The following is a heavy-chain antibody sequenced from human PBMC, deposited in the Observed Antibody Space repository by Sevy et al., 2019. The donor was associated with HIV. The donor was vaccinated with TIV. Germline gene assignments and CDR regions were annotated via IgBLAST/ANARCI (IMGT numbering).Heavy chain of an antibody. J-gene: IGHJ6*03. D-gene: IGHD3-22*01. CDR1: GFSFDSYG. CDR3: AKGGGGHYDPDEIAYYFYYYNMDV. V-gene: IGHV3-23*01. Sequence: GGSLRLSCAVSGFSFDSYGMTWVRQAPGKGLEWVSAISGSGTRTYYADSVKGRFIISSDNSKNTLDLQMNSLRAEDTVIYYCAKGGGGHYDPDEIAYYFYYYNMDVWGKGTTVTVSS. CDR2: ISGSGTRT.